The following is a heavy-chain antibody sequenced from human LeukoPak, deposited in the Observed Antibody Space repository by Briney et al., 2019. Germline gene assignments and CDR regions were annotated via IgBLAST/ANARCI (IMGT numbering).Heavy chain of an antibody. CDR2: IYYSGST. CDR1: GGSISSYY. Sequence: SETLSLTCTVSGGSISSYYWSWIRQPPGKGLEWIGYIYYSGSTNYNPSLKSRVTISVDTSKNQFSLKLSSVTAADTAVYYCARGALVMGYHYDSSGYSNINAFDIWGQGTMVTVSS. CDR3: ARGALVMGYHYDSSGYSNINAFDI. D-gene: IGHD3-22*01. V-gene: IGHV4-59*01. J-gene: IGHJ3*02.